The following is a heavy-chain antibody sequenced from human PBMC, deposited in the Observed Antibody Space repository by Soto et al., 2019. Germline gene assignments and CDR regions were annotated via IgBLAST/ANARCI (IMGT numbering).Heavy chain of an antibody. V-gene: IGHV4-31*02. CDR2: IYYSGST. D-gene: IGHD3-22*01. J-gene: IGHJ4*02. Sequence: SETRSVTWSVSGGSICSGGYYWTWIRQHPQKGLEWIGHIYYSGSTYYNPSLKSRVTVSVDTSKNQFSLKLSSVTAADTAVYYCAREYYYDSSGFDYWGQGTLVTVSS. CDR3: AREYYYDSSGFDY. CDR1: GGSICSGGYY.